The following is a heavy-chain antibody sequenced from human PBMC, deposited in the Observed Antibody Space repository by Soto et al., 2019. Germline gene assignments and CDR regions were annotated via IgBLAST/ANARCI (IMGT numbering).Heavy chain of an antibody. J-gene: IGHJ6*03. V-gene: IGHV4-31*03. Sequence: SETLSLTCTVSGGSISSGGYYWSWIRQHPGKGLEWIGYIYYSGSTYYNPSLKSRVTISVDTSKNQFSLKLSSVTAADTAVYYCARVMVGCSGGSCYGYYMDVWGKGTTVTVSS. CDR1: GGSISSGGYY. CDR3: ARVMVGCSGGSCYGYYMDV. CDR2: IYYSGST. D-gene: IGHD2-15*01.